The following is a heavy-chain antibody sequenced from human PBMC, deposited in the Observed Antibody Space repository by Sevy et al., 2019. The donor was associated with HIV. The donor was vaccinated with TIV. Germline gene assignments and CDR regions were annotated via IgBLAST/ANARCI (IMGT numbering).Heavy chain of an antibody. CDR3: ARDADWSLNY. V-gene: IGHV3-30*04. Sequence: GGSLRLSCAASGFTCSDYVMHWVRQAPGKGLEWLARISHDTTVKYYADSLKGRFTISRDNSKNTLYLQMNSLRHEDTAVYHCARDADWSLNYWGQGTLVTVSS. CDR2: ISHDTTVK. J-gene: IGHJ4*02. D-gene: IGHD3-9*01. CDR1: GFTCSDYV.